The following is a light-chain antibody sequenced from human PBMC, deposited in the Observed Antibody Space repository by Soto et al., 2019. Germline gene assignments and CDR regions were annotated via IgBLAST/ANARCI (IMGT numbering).Light chain of an antibody. CDR3: QQYNSYSIT. Sequence: IQLTQSPSSLYASVGDRVTISCRASQAIRTALGWYQQKPGKVPKLLIYKASSLESGVPSRFSGSGSGTEFTLTISSLQPDDFATYYCQQYNSYSITFGQGTRLEIK. V-gene: IGKV1-5*03. CDR1: QAIRTA. CDR2: KAS. J-gene: IGKJ5*01.